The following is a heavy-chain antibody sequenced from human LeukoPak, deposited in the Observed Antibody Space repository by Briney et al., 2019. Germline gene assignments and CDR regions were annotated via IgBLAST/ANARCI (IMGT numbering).Heavy chain of an antibody. J-gene: IGHJ5*02. CDR3: AKDIHIGHGSGWPES. CDR2: IKQDRSEK. D-gene: IGHD6-19*01. CDR1: GFTFTNYW. Sequence: PGGSLRLSCAASGFTFTNYWMSWVRQAPGKGLELVANIKQDRSEKYYVDSVKGRFTISRDNSKNSLYLQMNSLGAEDTALYYCAKDIHIGHGSGWPESWGQGTLVTVSS. V-gene: IGHV3-7*03.